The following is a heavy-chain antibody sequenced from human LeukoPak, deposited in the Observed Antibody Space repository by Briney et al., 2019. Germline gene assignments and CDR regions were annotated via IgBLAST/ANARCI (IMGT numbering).Heavy chain of an antibody. CDR1: GGSISSYY. D-gene: IGHD4-17*01. CDR3: AGDIYGAFDI. J-gene: IGHJ3*02. CDR2: IYYSGST. Sequence: SETLSLICTVSGGSISSYYWSWIRQPPGKGLEWIGYIYYSGSTNYNPSLKSRVTISVDTSKNQFSLRLSSVTAADTAVYFCAGDIYGAFDICGQGRMVTVSS. V-gene: IGHV4-59*01.